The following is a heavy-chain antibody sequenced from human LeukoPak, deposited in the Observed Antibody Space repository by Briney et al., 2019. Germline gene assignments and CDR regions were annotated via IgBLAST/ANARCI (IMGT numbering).Heavy chain of an antibody. CDR2: INPSGGNT. CDR3: ARANHWNGEFDP. J-gene: IGHJ5*02. V-gene: IGHV1-46*01. D-gene: IGHD1-1*01. CDR1: GYTFTSYY. Sequence: ASVKVSCKAFGYTFTSYYMHWVRQAPGQGLEWMGIINPSGGNTDYAQKSQGRVTLTRDTSTSTVYMELSSLRAEDTAVYYCARANHWNGEFDPWGQGTLVTVSS.